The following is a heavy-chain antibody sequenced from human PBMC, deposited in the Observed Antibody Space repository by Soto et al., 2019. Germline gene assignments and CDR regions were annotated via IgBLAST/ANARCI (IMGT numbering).Heavy chain of an antibody. D-gene: IGHD3-10*01. CDR3: ARDTYYYGSGSYGP. J-gene: IGHJ5*02. CDR1: GFTFSSYS. CDR2: ISSSSSYI. Sequence: EVQLVESGGGLVKPGGSLRLSCAASGFTFSSYSMNWVRQAPGKGLEWVSSISSSSSYIYYADSVKGRFTISRDNAKNSLYLQMNRLRAENTAVYYCARDTYYYGSGSYGPWGQGPLVTVSS. V-gene: IGHV3-21*01.